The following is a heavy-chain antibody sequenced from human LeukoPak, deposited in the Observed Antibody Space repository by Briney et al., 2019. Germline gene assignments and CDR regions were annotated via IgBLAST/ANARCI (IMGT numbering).Heavy chain of an antibody. CDR2: ISAYNGNT. CDR3: ARDFDMTNFDY. CDR1: GYTFTSYG. J-gene: IGHJ4*02. D-gene: IGHD4-11*01. Sequence: ASVKVSCKASGYTFTSYGISWVRQAPGQGLEWMGWISAYNGNTNYARKLQGRATMTTDTSTSTAYMELRSLRSDDTAVYYCARDFDMTNFDYWGQGTLVTVSS. V-gene: IGHV1-18*01.